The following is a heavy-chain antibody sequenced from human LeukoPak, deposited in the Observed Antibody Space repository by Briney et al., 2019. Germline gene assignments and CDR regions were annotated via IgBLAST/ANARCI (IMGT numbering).Heavy chain of an antibody. Sequence: ASVKVSCKASGYTFTSYGISWVRQAPGQGLEWMGWISAYNGNTNYAQKLQGRVTMTTDTSTSTAYMELRSLRSADTAVYYCARDHCSGGSCYPPNWFDPWGQGTLVTVSS. V-gene: IGHV1-18*04. CDR3: ARDHCSGGSCYPPNWFDP. CDR1: GYTFTSYG. CDR2: ISAYNGNT. D-gene: IGHD2-15*01. J-gene: IGHJ5*02.